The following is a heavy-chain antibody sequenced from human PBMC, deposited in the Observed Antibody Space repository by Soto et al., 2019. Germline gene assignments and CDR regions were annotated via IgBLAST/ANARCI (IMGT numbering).Heavy chain of an antibody. J-gene: IGHJ6*03. Sequence: GGSLRLSCAASGFTFSNYEMHWVRQAPGKGLDWVSYISPGGGTIYYADSVKGRFTISRDNAKNSLYLQMNSLRAEDTAVYNCARVRLSGGSSYYMDVWGKGTTVTVSS. D-gene: IGHD2-15*01. CDR3: ARVRLSGGSSYYMDV. CDR2: ISPGGGTI. V-gene: IGHV3-48*01. CDR1: GFTFSNYE.